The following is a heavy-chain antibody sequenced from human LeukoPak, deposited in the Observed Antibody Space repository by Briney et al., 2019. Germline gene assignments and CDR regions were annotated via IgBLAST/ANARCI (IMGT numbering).Heavy chain of an antibody. J-gene: IGHJ5*02. V-gene: IGHV3-7*03. Sequence: PGGSLRLSCAAPGFTFSSFWMSWVRQAPGKGLEWVANIKQDGSEKYYVDSVKGRFTISRDNAKNSLFLQMNSLRAEDTAVYYCAKESTGRWNLNPWGQGTLVTVSS. D-gene: IGHD1-1*01. CDR2: IKQDGSEK. CDR3: AKESTGRWNLNP. CDR1: GFTFSSFW.